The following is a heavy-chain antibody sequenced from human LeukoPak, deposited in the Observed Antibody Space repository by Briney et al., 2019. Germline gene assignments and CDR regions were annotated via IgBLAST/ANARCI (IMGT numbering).Heavy chain of an antibody. J-gene: IGHJ4*02. CDR1: GGSISSYY. CDR2: IYYSGST. D-gene: IGHD1-26*01. V-gene: IGHV4-59*01. CDR3: AREVGRGFDY. Sequence: PSETLSLTCTVSGGSISSYYWSWIRQPPGKGLEWIGYIYYSGSTNYNPSLKSRVTISVDTSKNQFSLKLSSVTAADTAVYYCAREVGRGFDYWGQGTLVTVSS.